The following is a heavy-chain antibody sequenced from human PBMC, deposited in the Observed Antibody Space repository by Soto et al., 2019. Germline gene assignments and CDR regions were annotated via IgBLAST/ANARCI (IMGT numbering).Heavy chain of an antibody. CDR3: AKEGIWRGSSEVYHYMDV. CDR1: GFTFDDYA. J-gene: IGHJ6*03. CDR2: ISWNSGSI. Sequence: EVQLVESGGGLVQPGRSLRLSCAASGFTFDDYAMHWVRQAPGKGLEWVSGISWNSGSICYADSVKGRFTISRDNAKNSLYLQMNRLRAEDTALYYCAKEGIWRGSSEVYHYMDVWGKGTTVTVAS. V-gene: IGHV3-9*01. D-gene: IGHD3-3*01.